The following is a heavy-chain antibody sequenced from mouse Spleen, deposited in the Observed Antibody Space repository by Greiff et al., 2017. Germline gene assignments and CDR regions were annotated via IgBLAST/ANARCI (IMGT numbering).Heavy chain of an antibody. CDR3: TRMGDGYPFAY. V-gene: IGHV1-15*01. Sequence: VQLQQSGAELVRPGASVTLSCKASGYTFTDYEMHWVKQTPVHGLEWIGAIDPETGGTAYNQKFKGKAILTADKSSSTAYMELRSLTSEDSAVYYCTRMGDGYPFAYWGQGTLVTVSA. J-gene: IGHJ3*01. CDR2: IDPETGGT. CDR1: GYTFTDYE. D-gene: IGHD2-3*01.